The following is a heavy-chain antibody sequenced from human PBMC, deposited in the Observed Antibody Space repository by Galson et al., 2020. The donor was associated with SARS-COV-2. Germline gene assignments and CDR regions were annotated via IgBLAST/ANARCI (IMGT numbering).Heavy chain of an antibody. Sequence: GESLKISCRTSGYSFTNYWIGWVRQMPGKGLEWMGIIYPDDSYTIDSPSLQGQVTISADKSISTAFLQWSSLKASDTAIYYCARHGASSGWYEGIDYWGQGTLVTVSS. J-gene: IGHJ4*02. CDR3: ARHGASSGWYEGIDY. V-gene: IGHV5-51*01. CDR1: GYSFTNYW. CDR2: IYPDDSYT. D-gene: IGHD6-19*01.